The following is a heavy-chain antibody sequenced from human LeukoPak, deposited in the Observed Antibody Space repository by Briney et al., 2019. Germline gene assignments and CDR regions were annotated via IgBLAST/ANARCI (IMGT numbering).Heavy chain of an antibody. CDR2: ISSSSSYI. V-gene: IGHV3-21*01. CDR1: GFNFSSYS. Sequence: GSLRLSCAASGFNFSSYSMNWVRQAPGKGLEWVSFISSSSSYIYYADSVKGRFTISRDNAKNSLYLQMNSLRAEDTAVYYCARGSPYGLDLWGRGTLVTVSS. CDR3: ARGSPYGLDL. D-gene: IGHD3-10*01. J-gene: IGHJ2*01.